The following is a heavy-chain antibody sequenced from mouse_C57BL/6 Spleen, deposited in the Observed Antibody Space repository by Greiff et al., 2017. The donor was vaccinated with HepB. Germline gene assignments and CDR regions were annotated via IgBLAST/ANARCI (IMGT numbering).Heavy chain of an antibody. CDR1: GFTFSDYG. V-gene: IGHV5-17*01. J-gene: IGHJ1*03. CDR3: ARPPTVVAPYWYFDV. D-gene: IGHD1-1*01. CDR2: ISSGSSTI. Sequence: EVKLMESGGGLVKPGGSLKLSCAASGFTFSDYGMHWVRQAPEKGLEWVAYISSGSSTIYYADTVKGRFTISRDNAKNTLFLQMTSLRSEDTAMYYCARPPTVVAPYWYFDVWGTGTTVTVSS.